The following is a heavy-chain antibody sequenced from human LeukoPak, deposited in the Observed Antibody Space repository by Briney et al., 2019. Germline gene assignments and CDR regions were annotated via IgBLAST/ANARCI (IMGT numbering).Heavy chain of an antibody. V-gene: IGHV1-2*02. CDR3: ARRYCSGGSCYHFES. D-gene: IGHD2-15*01. Sequence: ASVKVSFKTSVYRFSDYYMHWVRQAAGQGREWMGWVNSNSGGTHYAQKFEGRVTMTRDTSISTANMELSRLKSDDTAVYYCARRYCSGGSCYHFESWGQGTLVTVSS. J-gene: IGHJ4*02. CDR1: VYRFSDYY. CDR2: VNSNSGGT.